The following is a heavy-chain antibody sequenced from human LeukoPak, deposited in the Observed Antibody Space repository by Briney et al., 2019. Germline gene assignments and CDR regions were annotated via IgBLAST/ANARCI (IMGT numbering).Heavy chain of an antibody. D-gene: IGHD3-10*01. J-gene: IGHJ4*02. V-gene: IGHV3-74*01. CDR1: GFTFSTYW. Sequence: GGSLRLSCAASGFTFSTYWMHWVRQAPGKGLVWLSRINSDGSSTNYEDSVKGRFTISRDNAKNTLYLQMNSLRAEDTAVYYCARDYYASGSPNDYWGQGTLVTVSS. CDR3: ARDYYASGSPNDY. CDR2: INSDGSST.